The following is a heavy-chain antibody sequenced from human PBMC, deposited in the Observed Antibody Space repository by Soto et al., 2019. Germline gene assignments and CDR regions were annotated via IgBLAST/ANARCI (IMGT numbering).Heavy chain of an antibody. V-gene: IGHV4-59*01. CDR2: IHYSGST. CDR3: AREREAAAAPFDY. J-gene: IGHJ4*02. Sequence: SETLSLTCTVSGGSISTYFWSWIRQPPGKGLEWVGNIHYSGSTNYNPSLKSRVTISVDTSKNQFSLKLSSVTAADTAVYYCAREREAAAAPFDYWGQGTLVTVSS. CDR1: GGSISTYF. D-gene: IGHD6-13*01.